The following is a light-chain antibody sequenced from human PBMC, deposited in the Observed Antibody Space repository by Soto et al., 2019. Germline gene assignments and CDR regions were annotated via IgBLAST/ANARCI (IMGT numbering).Light chain of an antibody. CDR1: ALPKQY. Sequence: SYELTQPPSVSVSPGQTARITCSGDALPKQYAYWYQQKPGQAPVLVIYKDSERPSGIPERFSGSSSGTTVTLTISGVQADDEADYYCQSADSSVTSRVFGGGTKLTVL. V-gene: IGLV3-25*03. CDR2: KDS. J-gene: IGLJ2*01. CDR3: QSADSSVTSRV.